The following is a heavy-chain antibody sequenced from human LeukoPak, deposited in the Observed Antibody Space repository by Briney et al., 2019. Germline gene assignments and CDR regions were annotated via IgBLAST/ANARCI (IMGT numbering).Heavy chain of an antibody. J-gene: IGHJ4*02. D-gene: IGHD3-10*01. V-gene: IGHV3-7*03. CDR3: SRDKFSHDSGSSLRKDF. Sequence: GGSLRLSCAASGFTFSSYWMSWVRQAPGKGRGGVAHIKQDGRGKYYVDSGKGRFTISRDNAKNSLFLQMDSLRAEDTAVYYCSRDKFSHDSGSSLRKDFWGQGTLGTVSS. CDR1: GFTFSSYW. CDR2: IKQDGRGK.